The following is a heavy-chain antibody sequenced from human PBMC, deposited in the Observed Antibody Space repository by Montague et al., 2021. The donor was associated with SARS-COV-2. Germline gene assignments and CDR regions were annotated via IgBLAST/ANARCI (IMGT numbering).Heavy chain of an antibody. V-gene: IGHV3-23*01. CDR1: GFGFRSYA. CDR3: ANPRGEYSGSDFVFWY. Sequence: SLRLSCAASGFGFRSYAMSWVRQAPGKRLVWVSGISDSGGSTYYADSVKGRFTISRDNSKNTLYLQMNSLRVEDTAVYYCANPRGEYSGSDFVFWYWGQGTLVTVSS. D-gene: IGHD5-12*01. J-gene: IGHJ4*02. CDR2: ISDSGGST.